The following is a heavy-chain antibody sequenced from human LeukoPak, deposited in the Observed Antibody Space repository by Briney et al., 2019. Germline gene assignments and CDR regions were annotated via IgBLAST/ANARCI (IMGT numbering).Heavy chain of an antibody. D-gene: IGHD6-19*01. CDR2: IYHSGST. J-gene: IGHJ4*02. Sequence: SETLSLTCTVSGYSISSGYYWGWIRQPPGKGLEWIGSIYHSGSTYYNPSLKSRVTMSVDTSKNQFSLKLSSVTAADTAVYYCASGLAVADNFEYWGQGTLVTVSS. CDR1: GYSISSGYY. V-gene: IGHV4-38-2*02. CDR3: ASGLAVADNFEY.